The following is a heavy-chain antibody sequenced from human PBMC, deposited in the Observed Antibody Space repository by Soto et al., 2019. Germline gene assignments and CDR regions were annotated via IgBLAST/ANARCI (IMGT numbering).Heavy chain of an antibody. Sequence: PGGSLRLSCAASGFTFSSYAMSWVRQAPGKGLEWVSAISGSGGSTYYADSVKGRFTISRDNSKNTLYLQMNSLRAEDTAVYYCAKDPLNYDFWSGSPDWFDPWGQGTLVTVSS. CDR2: ISGSGGST. V-gene: IGHV3-23*01. D-gene: IGHD3-3*01. J-gene: IGHJ5*02. CDR1: GFTFSSYA. CDR3: AKDPLNYDFWSGSPDWFDP.